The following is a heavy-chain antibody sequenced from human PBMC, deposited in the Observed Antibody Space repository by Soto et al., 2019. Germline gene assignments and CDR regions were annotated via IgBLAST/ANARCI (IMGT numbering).Heavy chain of an antibody. J-gene: IGHJ6*04. Sequence: PSETLSLTCTVSGGSISSGGYYWSWIRQHPGKGLEWIGYIYYSGSTYYTPSLKSRVTISVDTSKTQFSLKVGSVTAADAAVYYCASSSIYGMDVWGKGNTVTV. CDR1: GGSISSGGYY. V-gene: IGHV4-30-4*08. D-gene: IGHD3-9*01. CDR2: IYYSGST. CDR3: ASSSIYGMDV.